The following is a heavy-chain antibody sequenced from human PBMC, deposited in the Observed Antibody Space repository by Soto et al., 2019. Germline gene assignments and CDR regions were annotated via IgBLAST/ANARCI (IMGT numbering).Heavy chain of an antibody. V-gene: IGHV3-30*19. CDR1: GFTFRSYV. CDR2: TSYDGTNK. D-gene: IGHD3-16*01. Sequence: QVQLVESGGGVVQPGTSLRVSCVASGFTFRSYVIHWVRQAPGKGLEWVALTSYDGTNKYYGDSVRGRFTISRDNSRNTVDLQMDSLGVEDTAVCYCARWGTTGGLDVWGQGTLVSVSS. CDR3: ARWGTTGGLDV. J-gene: IGHJ1*01.